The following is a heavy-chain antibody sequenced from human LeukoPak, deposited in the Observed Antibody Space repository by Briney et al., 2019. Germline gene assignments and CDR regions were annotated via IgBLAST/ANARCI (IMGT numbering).Heavy chain of an antibody. J-gene: IGHJ4*02. Sequence: ASVKVSCKASGYTFTSYYMHWVRQAPGQGLEWMGIINPSGGSTSYAQKFQGRVTITADESTSTAYMELSSLRSEDTAVYYCARDRLVRGGFDYWGQGTLVTVSS. CDR1: GYTFTSYY. CDR3: ARDRLVRGGFDY. CDR2: INPSGGST. D-gene: IGHD3-10*01. V-gene: IGHV1-46*01.